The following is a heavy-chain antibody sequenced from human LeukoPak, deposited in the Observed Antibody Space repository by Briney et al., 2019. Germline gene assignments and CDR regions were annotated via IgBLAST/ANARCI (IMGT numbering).Heavy chain of an antibody. CDR1: GFTFTTYV. CDR3: TRDQATFDI. Sequence: GASVKVSCKASGFTFTTYVSWVRQAPGQRLEWMGWIRGDNGATFYAHELRGRLTMTTDTSTSTVYMELRSLKSDDTAIYYCTRDQATFDIWGQGTMVTVTS. V-gene: IGHV1-18*01. CDR2: IRGDNGAT. J-gene: IGHJ3*02.